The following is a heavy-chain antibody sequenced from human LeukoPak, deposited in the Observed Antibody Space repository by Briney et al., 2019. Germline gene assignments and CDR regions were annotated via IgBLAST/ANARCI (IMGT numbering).Heavy chain of an antibody. CDR3: ARDEYSGYDTYGMDV. J-gene: IGHJ6*02. CDR2: ISAYNGNT. Sequence: ASVKVSCKASGYTFTSYGISWVRQAHGQGLEWMGWISAYNGNTNYAQKLQGRVTMTTDTSTSTAYMELRSLRSDDTAVYYCARDEYSGYDTYGMDVWGQGTTVTVSS. V-gene: IGHV1-18*01. CDR1: GYTFTSYG. D-gene: IGHD5-12*01.